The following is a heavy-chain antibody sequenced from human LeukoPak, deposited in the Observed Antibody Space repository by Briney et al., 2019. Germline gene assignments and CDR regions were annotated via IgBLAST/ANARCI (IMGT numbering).Heavy chain of an antibody. CDR3: ARGPYCSSTSCYTLGAFDI. CDR1: GGTFTSYA. J-gene: IGHJ3*02. V-gene: IGHV1-2*02. D-gene: IGHD2-2*02. CDR2: INPNSGGT. Sequence: ASVKVSCKASGGTFTSYAISWVRQAPGQGLEWRGWINPNSGGTNYAQKFQGRVTMTRDTSISTAYMELSRLRSDDTAVYYCARGPYCSSTSCYTLGAFDIWGQGTMVTVSS.